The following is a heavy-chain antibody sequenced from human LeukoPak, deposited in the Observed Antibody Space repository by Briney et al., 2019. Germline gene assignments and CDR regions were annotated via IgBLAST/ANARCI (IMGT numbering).Heavy chain of an antibody. CDR1: GFTFSSYS. D-gene: IGHD3-22*01. CDR2: ISSSSSTI. V-gene: IGHV3-48*01. J-gene: IGHJ4*02. CDR3: AKVLFYYDSSGYYPCDY. Sequence: GGSLRLSCAASGFTFSSYSMNWVRQAPGKGLEWVSYISSSSSTIYYADSVKGRFTISRDNAKNSLYLQMNSLRAEDTAVYYCAKVLFYYDSSGYYPCDYWGQGTLVTVSS.